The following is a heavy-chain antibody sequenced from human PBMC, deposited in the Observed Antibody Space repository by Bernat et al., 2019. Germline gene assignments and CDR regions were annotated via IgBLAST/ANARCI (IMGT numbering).Heavy chain of an antibody. CDR3: ARGTGYSSSWYGWFDP. CDR2: ISSSSSYT. Sequence: QVQLVESGGGLVKPGGSLRLSCAASGFTFSDYYMSWIRQAPGKGLDWVSYISSSSSYTNYADSVKGRFTISRDNSRNTVYLQMNSLRAEDTAVYYCARGTGYSSSWYGWFDPWGQGTLVTVSS. D-gene: IGHD6-13*01. V-gene: IGHV3-11*05. J-gene: IGHJ5*02. CDR1: GFTFSDYY.